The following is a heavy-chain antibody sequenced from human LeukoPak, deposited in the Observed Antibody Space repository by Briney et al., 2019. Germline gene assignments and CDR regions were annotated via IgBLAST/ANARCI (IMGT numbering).Heavy chain of an antibody. V-gene: IGHV4-34*01. Sequence: SETLSLTCAVYGGSFSGYYWSWIRQPPGKGLEWIGEINHSGSTNYNPSLKSRVTISVDTSKNQFSLKLSSVTAADTAVYYCARGYYYHSSGTGTINDAFDIWGQGTMVTFSS. J-gene: IGHJ3*02. CDR1: GGSFSGYY. D-gene: IGHD3-22*01. CDR2: INHSGST. CDR3: ARGYYYHSSGTGTINDAFDI.